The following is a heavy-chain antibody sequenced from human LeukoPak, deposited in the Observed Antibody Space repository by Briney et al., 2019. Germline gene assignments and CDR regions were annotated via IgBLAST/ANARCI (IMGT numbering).Heavy chain of an antibody. D-gene: IGHD2-2*01. V-gene: IGHV4-59*01. Sequence: SETLSFTCTVSGGSISGYYWTWIRQPPGKGLEWIGYVSYSGSTNYNPSLKSRLTMSVDTSKNQFSLKLSSVTAADTAVYYCARDVAPTAGYFDYWGQGTLVTVSS. CDR3: ARDVAPTAGYFDY. J-gene: IGHJ4*02. CDR1: GGSISGYY. CDR2: VSYSGST.